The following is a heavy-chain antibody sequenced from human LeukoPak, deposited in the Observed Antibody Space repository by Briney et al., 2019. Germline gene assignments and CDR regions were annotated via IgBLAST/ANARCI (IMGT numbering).Heavy chain of an antibody. D-gene: IGHD1-26*01. CDR3: AKVSGGSYHFDY. Sequence: GASVKVSCKASGYTFTSYDINWVRQATGQGLEWMGWMNPNSGNTGYAQKFQGRVTMTRNTSISTAYMELSSLRSEDTAVYYCAKVSGGSYHFDYWGQGTLVTVSS. CDR2: MNPNSGNT. J-gene: IGHJ4*02. V-gene: IGHV1-8*01. CDR1: GYTFTSYD.